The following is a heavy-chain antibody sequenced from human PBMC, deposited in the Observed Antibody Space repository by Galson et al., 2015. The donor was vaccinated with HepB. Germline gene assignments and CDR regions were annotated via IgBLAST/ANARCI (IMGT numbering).Heavy chain of an antibody. CDR3: ARVPGYSGYAPLYYYYYYMDV. CDR2: IYYSGST. V-gene: IGHV4-31*03. Sequence: TLSLTCTVSGGSISSGGYYWSWIRQHPGKGLEWIGYIYYSGSTYYNPSLKSRVTISVDTSKNQFSLKLSSVTAADTAVYYCARVPGYSGYAPLYYYYYYMDVWGKGTTVTVSS. D-gene: IGHD5-12*01. J-gene: IGHJ6*03. CDR1: GGSISSGGYY.